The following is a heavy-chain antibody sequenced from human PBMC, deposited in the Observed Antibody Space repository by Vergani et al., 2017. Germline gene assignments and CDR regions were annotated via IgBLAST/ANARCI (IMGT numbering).Heavy chain of an antibody. CDR1: GFSFPGYA. CDR3: AKVSSSSGWTGYYYYMDV. CDR2: ISYDGSNK. D-gene: IGHD6-19*01. V-gene: IGHV3-30*18. J-gene: IGHJ6*03. Sequence: VQLLESGGGLVQPGGSLRLSCEASGFSFPGYAMSWVRQAPGKGLEWVAVISYDGSNKYYADSVKGRFTISRDNSKNTLYLQMNSLRAEDTAVYYCAKVSSSSGWTGYYYYMDVWGKGTTVTVSS.